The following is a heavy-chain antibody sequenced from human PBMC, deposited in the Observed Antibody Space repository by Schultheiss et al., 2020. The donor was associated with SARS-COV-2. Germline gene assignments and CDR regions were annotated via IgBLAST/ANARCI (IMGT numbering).Heavy chain of an antibody. J-gene: IGHJ4*02. CDR2: INHSGST. Sequence: SETLSLTCAVYGGSFSDYFWSWIRQPPGKGLEWIGEINHSGSTNYNPSLKSRITILVDTSKNQFSLKLSSVTAADTAVYYCARVGRLSAFDYWGQGTLVTVSS. CDR1: GGSFSDYF. D-gene: IGHD1-26*01. V-gene: IGHV4-34*01. CDR3: ARVGRLSAFDY.